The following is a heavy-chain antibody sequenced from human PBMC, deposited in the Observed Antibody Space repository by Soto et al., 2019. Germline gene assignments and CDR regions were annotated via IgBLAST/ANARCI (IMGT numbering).Heavy chain of an antibody. CDR3: ASGSGSQEVLPGDH. J-gene: IGHJ4*02. CDR2: ISSSSSYT. V-gene: IGHV3-11*06. D-gene: IGHD3-10*01. Sequence: GGSLRLSCAASGFTFSDYYMSWIRQAPGKGLEWVSYISSSSSYTNYADSVKGRFTISRDNAKNSLYLQMNSLRAEDTAVYYCASGSGSQEVLPGDHWGQGTLVTVSS. CDR1: GFTFSDYY.